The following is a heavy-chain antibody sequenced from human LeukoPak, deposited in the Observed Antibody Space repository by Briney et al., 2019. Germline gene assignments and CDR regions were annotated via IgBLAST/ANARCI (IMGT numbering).Heavy chain of an antibody. J-gene: IGHJ4*02. CDR1: GGSFSGYY. CDR3: ARGIAAAGRQSYFGY. V-gene: IGHV4-34*01. Sequence: SETLSLTCAVYGGSFSGYYWSWIRQPPGKGLEWIGEINHSGSTYYNPSLKSRVTISVDRSKNQFSLKLSSVTAADTAVYYCARGIAAAGRQSYFGYWGQGTLVTISS. CDR2: INHSGST. D-gene: IGHD6-13*01.